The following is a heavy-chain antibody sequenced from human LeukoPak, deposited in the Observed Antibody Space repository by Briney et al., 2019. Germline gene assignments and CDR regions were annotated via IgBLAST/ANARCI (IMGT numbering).Heavy chain of an antibody. CDR3: ARDLLEGRQQLADAFDI. CDR2: IRYDGSNK. J-gene: IGHJ3*02. Sequence: PGGSLRLSCAASGFTFSSYGMHWVRQAPGKGLEWVAFIRYDGSNKYYADSVKGRFTISRDNSKNTLYLQMNSLRAEDTAVYYCARDLLEGRQQLADAFDIWGQGTMVTVSS. V-gene: IGHV3-30*02. D-gene: IGHD6-13*01. CDR1: GFTFSSYG.